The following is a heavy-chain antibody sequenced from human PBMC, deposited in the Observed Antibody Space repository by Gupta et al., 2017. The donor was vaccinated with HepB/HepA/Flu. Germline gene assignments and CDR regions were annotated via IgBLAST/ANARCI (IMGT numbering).Heavy chain of an antibody. Sequence: QLQLQESGPGLVKPSETLSLTCTVSGGSISSSSYYWGWIRQPPGKGLEWIGSIYYSGSTYYNPSLKSRVTISVDTSKNQFSLKLSSVTAADTAVYYCARILMQQLVLGLDYWGQGTLVTVSS. V-gene: IGHV4-39*01. D-gene: IGHD6-13*01. CDR1: GGSISSSSYY. CDR2: IYYSGST. CDR3: ARILMQQLVLGLDY. J-gene: IGHJ4*02.